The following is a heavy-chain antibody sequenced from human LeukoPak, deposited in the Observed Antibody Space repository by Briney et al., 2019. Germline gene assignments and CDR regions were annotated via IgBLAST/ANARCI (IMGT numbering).Heavy chain of an antibody. CDR2: INPNSGGT. Sequence: ASVKVSCKASGYTFTGYYMHWVRQAPGQGLEWMGWINPNSGGTNYAQKFQGRVTMTRDTSISTAYMELSRLRSDDTVVYYCARAYYDILTGYSSLGYWGQGTLVTVSS. J-gene: IGHJ4*02. CDR1: GYTFTGYY. D-gene: IGHD3-9*01. V-gene: IGHV1-2*02. CDR3: ARAYYDILTGYSSLGY.